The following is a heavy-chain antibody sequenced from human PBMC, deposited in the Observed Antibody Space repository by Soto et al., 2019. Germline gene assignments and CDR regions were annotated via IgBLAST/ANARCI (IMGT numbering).Heavy chain of an antibody. J-gene: IGHJ5*02. CDR2: IIPILGIA. Sequence: ASVKVSCKASGGTFSSYTISWVRQAPGQGLEWMGRIIPILGIANYAQKFQGRVTITADKSTSTAYMELSSLRSEDTAVYYCARDSYGSGSYTSSNWFDPWGQGTLVTVSS. V-gene: IGHV1-69*04. CDR3: ARDSYGSGSYTSSNWFDP. CDR1: GGTFSSYT. D-gene: IGHD3-10*01.